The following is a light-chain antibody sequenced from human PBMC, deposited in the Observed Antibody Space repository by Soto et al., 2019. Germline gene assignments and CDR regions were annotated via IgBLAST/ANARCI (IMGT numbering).Light chain of an antibody. CDR3: QQYGSSPLIT. V-gene: IGKV3-20*01. Sequence: EIVLTQSPGTLSLSPGQRATLSCRASQRLSASDIAWYQQNPGQATKFLIYGVSSRATGIPDRFSGSGSGTDFTLTISRLEPEDFAVYHCQQYGSSPLITFGQGTRLEIK. CDR1: QRLSASD. CDR2: GVS. J-gene: IGKJ5*01.